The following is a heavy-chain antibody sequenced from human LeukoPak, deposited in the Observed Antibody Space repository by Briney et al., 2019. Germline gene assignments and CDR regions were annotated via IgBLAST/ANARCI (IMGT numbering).Heavy chain of an antibody. CDR3: ARDRGYSEYVFAY. CDR2: INPNAGTV. D-gene: IGHD4-11*01. Sequence: ASVSLSCVASRYSLTSHYMQWVRQAPGQGLEWMGLINPNAGTVNYAQTFQGRVSTTRELSTRTVYLKLSGMRAEDTALYCWARDRGYSEYVFAYWGQGTLVTVSS. CDR1: RYSLTSHY. J-gene: IGHJ4*02. V-gene: IGHV1-46*01.